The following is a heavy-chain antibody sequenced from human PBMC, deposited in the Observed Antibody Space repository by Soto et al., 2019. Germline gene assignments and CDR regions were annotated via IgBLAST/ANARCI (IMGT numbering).Heavy chain of an antibody. J-gene: IGHJ6*02. CDR1: GGSISSGGYY. CDR3: ARGRLDSLTYYYYGMDV. Sequence: QVQLQESGPGLVKPSQTLSLTCTVSGGSISSGGYYWSWIRQHPGKGLEWIGYIYYSGSTYYNPSLKSRVTISVDTSKHQFSLKLSSVTAADTAVYYCARGRLDSLTYYYYGMDVWGQGTTVTVSS. CDR2: IYYSGST. V-gene: IGHV4-31*03. D-gene: IGHD2-15*01.